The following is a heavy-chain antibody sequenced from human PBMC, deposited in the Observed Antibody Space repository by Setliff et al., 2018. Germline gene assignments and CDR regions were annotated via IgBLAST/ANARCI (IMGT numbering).Heavy chain of an antibody. CDR3: ARVMWGWFGESIPNHAFDI. CDR1: GYTFTSYD. J-gene: IGHJ3*02. D-gene: IGHD3-10*01. Sequence: ASVKVSCKASGYTFTSYDINWVRQATGQGLEWMGWMNPNSGNTGYAQKFQGRATMTRNTSISTAYMELSSLRSEDTAVYYCARVMWGWFGESIPNHAFDIWGQGTMVTVSS. V-gene: IGHV1-8*01. CDR2: MNPNSGNT.